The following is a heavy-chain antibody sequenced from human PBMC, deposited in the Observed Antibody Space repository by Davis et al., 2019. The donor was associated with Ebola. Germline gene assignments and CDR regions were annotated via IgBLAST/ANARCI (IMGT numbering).Heavy chain of an antibody. Sequence: SETLSLTCAVYGGSFSGYYWTWIRQPPGKGLEWIGEINHSGTTNYNPSLKSRVTMSVDTSKNQFSLKLRSVTAADTTVYFCARGNSMAASGTGCYFDYWSQGTLVTVSS. CDR3: ARGNSMAASGTGCYFDY. V-gene: IGHV4-34*01. CDR2: INHSGTT. J-gene: IGHJ4*02. D-gene: IGHD6-13*01. CDR1: GGSFSGYY.